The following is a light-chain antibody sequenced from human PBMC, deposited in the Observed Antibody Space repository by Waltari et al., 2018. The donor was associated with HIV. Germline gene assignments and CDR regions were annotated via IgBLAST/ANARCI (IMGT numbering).Light chain of an antibody. CDR1: QSISRS. V-gene: IGKV1-39*01. Sequence: DIRMTQSPSSLSAFVGDRVIITCRASQSISRSLSWFQQKPGKAPTLLIYSTSTLQSGGPSRFGGSGSGTEFSLTIADLQPEDFGIYYCQETHTPHRTFGRGTRV. CDR2: STS. CDR3: QETHTPHRT. J-gene: IGKJ1*01.